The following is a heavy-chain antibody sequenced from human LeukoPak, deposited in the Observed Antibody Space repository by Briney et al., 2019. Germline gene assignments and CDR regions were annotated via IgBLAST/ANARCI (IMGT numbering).Heavy chain of an antibody. D-gene: IGHD5-12*01. CDR3: ARAGRRGSDLCLFDY. CDR2: MNGYNGNA. CDR1: GYTLTSFG. V-gene: IGHV1-18*01. J-gene: IGHJ4*02. Sequence: EASVKVSCKASGYTLTSFGMSWVRQAPGQGLEWMGWMNGYNGNANYAQKLQGRVTMPTDTSSSTAYMELRRLRYDDTAVYYCARAGRRGSDLCLFDYWGQGTLFTVSS.